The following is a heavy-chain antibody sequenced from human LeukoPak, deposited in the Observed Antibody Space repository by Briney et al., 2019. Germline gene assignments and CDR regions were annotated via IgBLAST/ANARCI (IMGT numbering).Heavy chain of an antibody. CDR1: GYTFTSYA. CDR2: INTNTGNP. D-gene: IGHD3-22*01. J-gene: IGHJ3*02. V-gene: IGHV7-4-1*02. Sequence: GASVKVSCKASGYTFTSYAMNWVRQAPGQGLEWMGWINTNTGNPTYAQGFTGRFVFSLDTSVSTAYLQISSLKAEDTAVYYCARGSYYVSSGYYYDGSHAFDIWGQGTMVTVSS. CDR3: ARGSYYVSSGYYYDGSHAFDI.